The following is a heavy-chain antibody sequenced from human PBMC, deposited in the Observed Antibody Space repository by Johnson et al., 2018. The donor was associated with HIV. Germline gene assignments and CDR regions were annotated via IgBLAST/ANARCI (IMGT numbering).Heavy chain of an antibody. J-gene: IGHJ3*02. CDR1: GFTFSSYG. D-gene: IGHD4/OR15-4a*01. CDR3: ARDVSMDKAFDI. Sequence: QVQLVESGGGVVQPGRSLRLSCAASGFTFSSYGMHWVRQAPGKGLEWVAFIRYDGSNQYYADSVKGRFTISRDNSKNTVFLQMNSLRPEDTAMYYCARDVSMDKAFDIWGQGTMVTVSS. CDR2: IRYDGSNQ. V-gene: IGHV3-30*02.